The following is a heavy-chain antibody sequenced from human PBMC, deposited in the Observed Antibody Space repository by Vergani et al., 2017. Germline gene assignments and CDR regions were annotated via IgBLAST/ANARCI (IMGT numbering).Heavy chain of an antibody. CDR3: AKGNTPPHGSQYYFDY. CDR2: ISGSGGST. CDR1: GFTFSSYA. V-gene: IGHV3-23*04. D-gene: IGHD3-10*01. J-gene: IGHJ4*02. Sequence: EVQLVESGGGLVQPGGSLRLSCAASGFTFSSYAMSWVRQAPGKGLEWVSAISGSGGSTYYADSVKGRFTISRDNSKNTLYLQMNSLRAEDTAVYYCAKGNTPPHGSQYYFDYWGQGTLVTVSS.